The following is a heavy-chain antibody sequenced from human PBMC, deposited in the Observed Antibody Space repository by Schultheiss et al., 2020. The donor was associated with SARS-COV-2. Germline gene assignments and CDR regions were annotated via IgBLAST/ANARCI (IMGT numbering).Heavy chain of an antibody. CDR3: ASPIAVAGGFDY. Sequence: GSLRLSCAASGFTFSSYSMNWVRQAPGKGLEWIGEIYHSGSTNYNPSLKSRVTISIDKSKNQFSLKLTSVTAADTAVYYCASPIAVAGGFDYWGQGTLVTVSS. V-gene: IGHV4-4*02. J-gene: IGHJ4*02. D-gene: IGHD6-19*01. CDR2: IYHSGST. CDR1: GFTFSSYSM.